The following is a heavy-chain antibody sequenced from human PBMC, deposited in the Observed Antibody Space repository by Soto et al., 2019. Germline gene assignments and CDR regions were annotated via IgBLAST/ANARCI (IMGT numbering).Heavy chain of an antibody. J-gene: IGHJ4*02. CDR1: GGTISSTNW. CDR3: ATRPPRIEARLIQIPL. V-gene: IGHV4-4*02. Sequence: PSETLSLTCYVSGGTISSTNWWTWVRQPPGKGLEWIGEIYHTGNTNYNPSVRSRVTISVDKSNNEFSLSLRAVTAADTAVYYCATRPPRIEARLIQIPLWGQGILVTVSS. D-gene: IGHD2-2*02. CDR2: IYHTGNT.